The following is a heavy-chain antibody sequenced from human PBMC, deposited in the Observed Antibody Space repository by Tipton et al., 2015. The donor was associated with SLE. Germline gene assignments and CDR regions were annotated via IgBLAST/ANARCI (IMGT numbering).Heavy chain of an antibody. CDR1: GGSISSYY. CDR2: IYYSGST. J-gene: IGHJ3*02. Sequence: TLSLTCTVSGGSISSYYWSWIRQPPGKGLEWIGYIYYSGSTNYNPSLKSRVTISVDTSKNQFSLKLSPVTAADTAVYYCARHDGQWDAFDIWGQGTMVTVSS. V-gene: IGHV4-59*08. CDR3: ARHDGQWDAFDI. D-gene: IGHD6-19*01.